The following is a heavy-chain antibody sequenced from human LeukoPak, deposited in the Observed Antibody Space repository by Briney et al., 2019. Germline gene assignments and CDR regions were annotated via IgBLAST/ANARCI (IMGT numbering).Heavy chain of an antibody. D-gene: IGHD6-6*01. V-gene: IGHV4-59*01. J-gene: IGHJ4*02. CDR2: IHYSGST. CDR1: GGSISSYY. Sequence: SETLSLTCTVSGGSISSYYWSWIRRPPGKGLEWIGYIHYSGSTNYNPSLKSRVTISVDTSKNQFSLKLSSVTAADTAVYYCARSRRIAARQFDYWGQGTLVTVSS. CDR3: ARSRRIAARQFDY.